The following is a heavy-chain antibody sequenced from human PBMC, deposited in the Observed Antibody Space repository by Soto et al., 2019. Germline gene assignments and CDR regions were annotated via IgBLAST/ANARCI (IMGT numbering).Heavy chain of an antibody. D-gene: IGHD2-8*02. CDR2: INHSGST. CDR1: GGSFRRYH. J-gene: IGHJ4*02. CDR3: ARDKITGLFDY. V-gene: IGHV4-34*01. Sequence: SETLPLTCAVYGGSFRRYHWLWFRQPPGTGLEWIGEINHSGSTNYNPSLKSRVTISVDTSKNQFSLKLTSVTAADTAVYYCARDKITGLFDYWGQGTLVTVS.